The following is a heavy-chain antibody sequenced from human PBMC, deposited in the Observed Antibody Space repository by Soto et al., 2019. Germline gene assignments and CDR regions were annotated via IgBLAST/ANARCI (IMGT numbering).Heavy chain of an antibody. Sequence: DVQLVASGGGLIQPGGSLRLSCAALGLTVRGKKYITWVRQAPGKGLEWVSGLYDVDGTYYADSAKGRFTISRDNSNNIIYLQMNSLGPDDTAVYYCASWLEREHAYDIWGLGTMVTVSS. CDR2: LYDVDGT. D-gene: IGHD1-1*01. CDR3: ASWLEREHAYDI. J-gene: IGHJ3*02. CDR1: GLTVRGKKY. V-gene: IGHV3-53*01.